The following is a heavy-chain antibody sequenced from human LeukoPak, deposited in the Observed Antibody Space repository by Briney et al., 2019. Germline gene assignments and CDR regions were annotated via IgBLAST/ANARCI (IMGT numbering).Heavy chain of an antibody. CDR3: ARLTHGAFDI. CDR1: GGSISSSSYY. CDR2: IYYSGST. J-gene: IGHJ3*02. V-gene: IGHV4-39*07. Sequence: SETLSLTCTVSGGSISSSSYYWGWVRQPPGKGLEWIGSIYYSGSTYYNPSLKSRVTISVDTSKNQFSLKLSSVTAADTAVYYCARLTHGAFDIWGQGTMVTVSS.